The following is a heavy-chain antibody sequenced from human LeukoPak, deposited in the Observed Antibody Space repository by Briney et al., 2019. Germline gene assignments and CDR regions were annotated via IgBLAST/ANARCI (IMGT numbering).Heavy chain of an antibody. D-gene: IGHD3-22*01. CDR3: AKDPVVVVITDHFNY. J-gene: IGHJ4*02. CDR1: GFTFSSYG. CDR2: IWYDGSNK. V-gene: IGHV3-33*06. Sequence: PGGSLRLSCAASGFTFSSYGMHWVRQAPGKGLEWVAVIWYDGSNKYYADSVKGRFTISRDNSKNTLYLQMNSLRAEDTAVYYCAKDPVVVVITDHFNYCGQGTLVTVSS.